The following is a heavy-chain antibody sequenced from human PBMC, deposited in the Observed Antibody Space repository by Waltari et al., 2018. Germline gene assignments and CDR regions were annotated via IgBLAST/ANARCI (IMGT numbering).Heavy chain of an antibody. D-gene: IGHD3-10*01. CDR1: SYSFRSGYF. V-gene: IGHV4-38-2*02. J-gene: IGHJ5*02. CDR2: ISRCGKT. CDR3: VRDLGGSGNSWFDA. Sequence: QVQLQESGPGLARPSETLSLTCVVSSYSFRSGYFWGWIRQPPGKGLEWIGSISRCGKTYYNPSLQSRLSLSVDTSKNQFALKVTAVTAADTAIYYCVRDLGGSGNSWFDAWGQGTLVTVSS.